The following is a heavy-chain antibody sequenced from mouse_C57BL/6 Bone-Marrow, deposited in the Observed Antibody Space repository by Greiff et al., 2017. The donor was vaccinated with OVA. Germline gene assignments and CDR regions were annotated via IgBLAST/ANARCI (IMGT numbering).Heavy chain of an antibody. CDR1: GFTFSDYG. J-gene: IGHJ4*01. D-gene: IGHD2-5*01. CDR3: ARGRYSNQFLYYAMDY. Sequence: EVKLMESGGGLVQPGGSLKLSCAASGFTFSDYGMAWVRQAPRKGPEWVAFISNLAYSIYYADTVTGRFTISRENAKNTLYLEMSSLRSEDTAMYYCARGRYSNQFLYYAMDYWGQGTSVTVSS. V-gene: IGHV5-15*01. CDR2: ISNLAYSI.